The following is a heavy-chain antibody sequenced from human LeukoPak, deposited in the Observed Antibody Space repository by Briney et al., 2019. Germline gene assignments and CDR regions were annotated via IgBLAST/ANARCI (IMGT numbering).Heavy chain of an antibody. Sequence: GGSLRLSCAASGFILTTYDMNWVRQAPGKGLEWVSFISGSDSSIYYADSVKGRFTISRDNAKNALYLQMNSLRAEDTAVYYCARRLDSWGQGTLVTVSS. CDR2: ISGSDSSI. J-gene: IGHJ4*02. V-gene: IGHV3-48*01. CDR3: ARRLDS. CDR1: GFILTTYD.